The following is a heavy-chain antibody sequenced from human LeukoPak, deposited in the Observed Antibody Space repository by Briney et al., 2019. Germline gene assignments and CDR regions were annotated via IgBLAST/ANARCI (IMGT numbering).Heavy chain of an antibody. CDR2: ISWDSGGI. Sequence: GRSLRLSCAASGFTFDAYAMHWVRQVPGKGLEWVAGISWDSGGIGSADSVKGRFTISRDNAKNPVYLQMNSLRREDMALYYCVKLVASDCNSTNCFDHWGQGTLVTVSS. J-gene: IGHJ4*02. CDR1: GFTFDAYA. D-gene: IGHD2/OR15-2a*01. CDR3: VKLVASDCNSTNCFDH. V-gene: IGHV3-9*03.